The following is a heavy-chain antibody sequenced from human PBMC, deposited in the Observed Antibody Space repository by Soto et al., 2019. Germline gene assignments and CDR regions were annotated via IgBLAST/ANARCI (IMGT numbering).Heavy chain of an antibody. CDR2: IYYSGST. J-gene: IGHJ5*02. CDR3: ARGEGLLWFGEPNWFDP. V-gene: IGHV4-61*01. D-gene: IGHD3-10*01. Sequence: SETLSLTCTVSGGSVSSGSYYWSWIRQPPGKGLEWIGYIYYSGSTNYNPSLKSRVTISVDTSKNQFSLKLSSVTAADTAVYYCARGEGLLWFGEPNWFDPWGQGTLVTVSS. CDR1: GGSVSSGSYY.